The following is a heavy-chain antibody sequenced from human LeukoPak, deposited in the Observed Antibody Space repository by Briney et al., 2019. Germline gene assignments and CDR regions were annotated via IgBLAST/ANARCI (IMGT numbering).Heavy chain of an antibody. D-gene: IGHD6-19*01. CDR3: AKDGQWLVPRGVDY. J-gene: IGHJ4*02. CDR1: GFTFNGYA. Sequence: GGSLRLSCAASGFTFNGYAMSWVRQAPGKGLEWVSAISGSGGSTYYADSVKGRFTISRDNSKNTLYLQMNSPRAEDTAVYYCAKDGQWLVPRGVDYWGQGTLVTVSS. CDR2: ISGSGGST. V-gene: IGHV3-23*01.